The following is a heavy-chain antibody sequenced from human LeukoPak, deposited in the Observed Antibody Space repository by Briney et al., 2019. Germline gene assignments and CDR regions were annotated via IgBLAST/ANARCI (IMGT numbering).Heavy chain of an antibody. CDR1: GYTFTSYG. J-gene: IGHJ4*02. D-gene: IGHD2-2*02. CDR3: ARAYCSSTSCYTGGDY. Sequence: ASVKVSCKASGYTFTSYGISWVRQAPGQGLEWMGWISAYNGNTNYAQKLQGRVTMTTDTSTSTAYMELRSLRSDDTAVYYCARAYCSSTSCYTGGDYWGQGTLVTVSS. V-gene: IGHV1-18*01. CDR2: ISAYNGNT.